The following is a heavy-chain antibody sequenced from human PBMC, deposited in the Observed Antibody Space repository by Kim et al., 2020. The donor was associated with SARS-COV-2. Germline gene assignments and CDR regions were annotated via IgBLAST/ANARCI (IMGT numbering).Heavy chain of an antibody. CDR3: ARVRGSFSRVRGYSGYDRGGHFDY. CDR2: ISYDGSNK. V-gene: IGHV3-30*04. J-gene: IGHJ4*02. Sequence: GGSLRLSCAASGFTFSSYAMHWVRQAPGKGLEWVAVISYDGSNKYYADSVKGRFTISRDNSKNTLYLQMNSLRAEDTAVYYCARVRGSFSRVRGYSGYDRGGHFDYWGQGTLVTVSS. CDR1: GFTFSSYA. D-gene: IGHD5-12*01.